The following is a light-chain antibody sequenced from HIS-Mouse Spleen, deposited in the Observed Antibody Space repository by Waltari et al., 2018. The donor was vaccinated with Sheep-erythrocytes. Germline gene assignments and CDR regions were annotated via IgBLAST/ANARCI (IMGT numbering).Light chain of an antibody. CDR3: LQDYNYPYT. J-gene: IGKJ2*01. Sequence: AIQMTQSPSSLSASVGARVTITCRASQGIGNDLGWYQRKPGKAPKLLIYAASSLQSGVPSRFGGIGSGTDFTLTISSLQPEDFATYYCLQDYNYPYTFGQGTKLEIK. CDR2: AAS. CDR1: QGIGND. V-gene: IGKV1-6*01.